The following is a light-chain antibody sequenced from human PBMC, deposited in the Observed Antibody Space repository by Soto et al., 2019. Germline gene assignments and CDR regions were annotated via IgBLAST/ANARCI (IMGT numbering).Light chain of an antibody. Sequence: EIVLTQSPGTLSLSPGERDTLSCRASQSVSSSYLAWHQQKPGQAPRLLIHGASSRATDIPDRFSGSGSGTDFTLTISRLEPEDFAVYYCLQYGSAPITFGQGTRLEIK. J-gene: IGKJ5*01. V-gene: IGKV3-20*01. CDR3: LQYGSAPIT. CDR1: QSVSSSY. CDR2: GAS.